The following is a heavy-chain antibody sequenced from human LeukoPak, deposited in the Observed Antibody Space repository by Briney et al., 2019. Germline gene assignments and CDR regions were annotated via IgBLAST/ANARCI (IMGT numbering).Heavy chain of an antibody. J-gene: IGHJ4*02. CDR1: GGSFSGYY. D-gene: IGHD3-16*02. CDR3: ARGAYDYVWGSYRFYFDY. CDR2: INHSGST. Sequence: SETLSLTCAVYGGSFSGYYWSWIRQPPGKGLEWVGEINHSGSTNYNPSLKSRVTISVDTSKNQFSLKLSSVTAADTAVYYCARGAYDYVWGSYRFYFDYWGQGTLVTVSS. V-gene: IGHV4-34*01.